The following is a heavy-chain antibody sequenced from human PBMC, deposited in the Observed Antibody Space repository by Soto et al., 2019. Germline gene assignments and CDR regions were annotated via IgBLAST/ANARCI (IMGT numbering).Heavy chain of an antibody. CDR1: GGSFSSYA. D-gene: IGHD6-25*01. V-gene: IGHV1-69*13. CDR3: AQTLGLAAAGPGRFDL. Sequence: SVKVSCKASGGSFSSYAISCVRQAPGQGLERMGGIIPLFGRANYAQKFQGRVTITAAASTSTAYMELSSLRSEDTAVYYCAQTLGLAAAGPGRFDLWGRGTLVTVSS. J-gene: IGHJ2*01. CDR2: IIPLFGRA.